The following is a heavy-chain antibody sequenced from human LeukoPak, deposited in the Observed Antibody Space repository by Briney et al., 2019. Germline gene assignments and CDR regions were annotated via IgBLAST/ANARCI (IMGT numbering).Heavy chain of an antibody. CDR2: IYYSGST. CDR3: ARRESSGFFDY. D-gene: IGHD6-19*01. CDR1: GGHISSYY. Sequence: SETLSLTCTVSGGHISSYYWSWIRQPPGKGLEWIGYIYYSGSTSYNPSLNSRVTISLDTSKNQFSLNLSSVTAADTAVYYCARRESSGFFDYWGQGTLVTVSS. V-gene: IGHV4-59*08. J-gene: IGHJ4*02.